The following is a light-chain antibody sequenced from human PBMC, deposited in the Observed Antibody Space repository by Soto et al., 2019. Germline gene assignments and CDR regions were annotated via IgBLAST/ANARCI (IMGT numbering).Light chain of an antibody. V-gene: IGKV1-6*01. CDR2: AAS. CDR1: QGIRND. J-gene: IGKJ1*01. CDR3: LQDYNYPRT. Sequence: AIQMTQSPSSLSASVGGGVTITCRASQGIRNDLGWYQQKPGKAPKLLTYAASSLQSGVPSRFSGSGSGTDFTLTISSLQPEDFATYYCLQDYNYPRTFGQGTKVDIK.